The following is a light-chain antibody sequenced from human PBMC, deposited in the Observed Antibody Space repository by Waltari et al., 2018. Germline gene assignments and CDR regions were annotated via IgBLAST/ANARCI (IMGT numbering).Light chain of an antibody. CDR1: DIGRKG. CDR2: DEI. Sequence: SYVLAQPPSVSVAPGKTARITRGGDDIGRKGVHWYQQKSGQAPVLVIYDEIDRPSGIPDRFSGSNSGDTATLTITRVAAGDEADYYCQVWDTSRDHWVFGGGTKLTVL. CDR3: QVWDTSRDHWV. V-gene: IGLV3-21*03. J-gene: IGLJ3*02.